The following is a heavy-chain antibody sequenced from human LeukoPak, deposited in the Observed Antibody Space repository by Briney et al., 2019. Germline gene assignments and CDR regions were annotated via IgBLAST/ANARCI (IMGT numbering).Heavy chain of an antibody. CDR2: INPNSGGT. Sequence: GASVKVSCKASGYTFSGFYIHWVRQAPGQGLEWMGWINPNSGGTNYAQKFQGRVTMTRDTSISTAYMELSRLRSDDTAVYYCASLLRYFDWFDAFDIWGQGTMVTVSS. D-gene: IGHD3-9*01. V-gene: IGHV1-2*02. J-gene: IGHJ3*02. CDR1: GYTFSGFY. CDR3: ASLLRYFDWFDAFDI.